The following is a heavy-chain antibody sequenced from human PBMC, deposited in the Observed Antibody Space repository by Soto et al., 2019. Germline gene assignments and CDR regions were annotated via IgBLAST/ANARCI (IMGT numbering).Heavy chain of an antibody. CDR3: ARDQGTGSKNNWFDP. V-gene: IGHV4-61*01. D-gene: IGHD1-1*01. J-gene: IGHJ5*02. CDR1: GGSVSSSNYY. CDR2: IYYSGST. Sequence: SETLSLTCTVSGGSVSSSNYYWSWIRQSPGKGLEWIGYIYYSGSTNYNPSLKSRVTISVDTSKNQFSLNLSSVTAADTAVYYCARDQGTGSKNNWFDPWGQGTLVTVSS.